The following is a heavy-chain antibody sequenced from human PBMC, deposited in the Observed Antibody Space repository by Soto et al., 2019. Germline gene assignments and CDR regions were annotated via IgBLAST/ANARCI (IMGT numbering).Heavy chain of an antibody. Sequence: QVRLQESGPGLVKPSQTLSLTCNVSGVSISSGYSYWSWIRQPPGRGLEWLGYIFHSGDTHYSPSLKSRITMSVDTSQNHFSLKLTSVTAADTAIYYCARQFCIGGSCFNWFDTWGQGTLVTVS. CDR3: ARQFCIGGSCFNWFDT. CDR2: IFHSGDT. D-gene: IGHD3-10*01. CDR1: GVSISSGYSY. J-gene: IGHJ5*02. V-gene: IGHV4-30-4*01.